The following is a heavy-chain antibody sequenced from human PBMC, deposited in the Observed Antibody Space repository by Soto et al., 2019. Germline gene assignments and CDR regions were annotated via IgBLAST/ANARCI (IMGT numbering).Heavy chain of an antibody. D-gene: IGHD6-6*01. Sequence: PGESLKISCKGSGYYFTSYWIAWVRQMPGKGLEWMGIIHPGDSDTRYSPSFQGQVTISVDKSISTAYLQWSSLKASDTAMYYCARAYVIAARTVYWFDPWGQGTLVTVSA. J-gene: IGHJ5*02. CDR1: GYYFTSYW. CDR2: IHPGDSDT. CDR3: ARAYVIAARTVYWFDP. V-gene: IGHV5-51*01.